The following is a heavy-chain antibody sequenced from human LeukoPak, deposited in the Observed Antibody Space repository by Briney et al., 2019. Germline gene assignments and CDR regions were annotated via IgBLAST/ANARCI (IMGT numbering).Heavy chain of an antibody. CDR2: VHPLNGDS. CDR3: ARDFPHQRFDY. Sequence: GASVTDSCKASGYTFSNYYIHWVRQAPGQGLEWVGYVHPLNGDSKNAQMFEGRVTMTWDASTTTAYMELKGLRSEDTALYYCARDFPHQRFDYWGQGTLVTVSS. V-gene: IGHV1-2*02. CDR1: GYTFSNYY. J-gene: IGHJ4*02. D-gene: IGHD3-16*01.